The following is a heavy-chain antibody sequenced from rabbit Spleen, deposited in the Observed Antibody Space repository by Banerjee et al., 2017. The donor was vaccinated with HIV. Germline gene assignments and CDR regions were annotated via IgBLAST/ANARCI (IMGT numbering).Heavy chain of an antibody. CDR2: IDPFFGTT. CDR3: ARDTGTSFSTYGMDL. CDR1: GVSFSSSSY. J-gene: IGHJ6*01. Sequence: QSLEESGGDLVKPGASLTLTCTASGVSFSSSSYMCWVRQAPGKGLEWIGYIDPFFGTTYYANWVNGRFTISNDNAQNTVFLQMTSLTVADTATYFCARDTGTSFSTYGMDLWGPGTLVTVS. V-gene: IGHV1S40*01. D-gene: IGHD7-1*01.